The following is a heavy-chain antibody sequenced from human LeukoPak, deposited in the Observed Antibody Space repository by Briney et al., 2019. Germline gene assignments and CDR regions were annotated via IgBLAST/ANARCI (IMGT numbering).Heavy chain of an antibody. CDR3: ARVRFLEWPKNYYYMDV. CDR2: IYHSGST. J-gene: IGHJ6*03. D-gene: IGHD3-3*01. Sequence: SQTLSLTCTVSGGSISSGDYYWSWIRQPPGKGLEWIGYIYHSGSTYYNPSLKSRVSISVDTSKNQFSLKLSSVTAADTAVYYCARVRFLEWPKNYYYMDVWGKGTTVTVSS. CDR1: GGSISSGDYY. V-gene: IGHV4-30-4*08.